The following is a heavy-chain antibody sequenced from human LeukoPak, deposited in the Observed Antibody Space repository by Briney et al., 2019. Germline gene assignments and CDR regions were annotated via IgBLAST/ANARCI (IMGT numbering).Heavy chain of an antibody. CDR3: ARDSASHGYSSGCWYFDL. J-gene: IGHJ2*01. CDR2: INPNSGGT. Sequence: GASVKVSCTGSGYTFTGYYMHWVRQAPGQGLEWMGWINPNSGGTNYAQKFQGRVSMTRDTSISTAYMELSRLRSDDTAVYYCARDSASHGYSSGCWYFDLWGRGTLVTVSS. V-gene: IGHV1-2*02. CDR1: GYTFTGYY. D-gene: IGHD6-19*01.